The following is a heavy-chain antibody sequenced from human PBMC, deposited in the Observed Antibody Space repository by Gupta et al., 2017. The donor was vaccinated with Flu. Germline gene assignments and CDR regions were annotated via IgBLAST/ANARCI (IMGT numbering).Heavy chain of an antibody. CDR2: ISSSSSYI. CDR1: GFTFSSYS. Sequence: EVQLVESGGGLVKPGGSLRLSCAASGFTFSSYSMNWVRQAPGKGLEWVSSISSSSSYIYYADSVKGRFTISRDNAKNSLYLQMNSLRAEDTAVYYCARVRLRYFDWLPDYWGQGTLVTVSS. D-gene: IGHD3-9*01. J-gene: IGHJ4*02. V-gene: IGHV3-21*01. CDR3: ARVRLRYFDWLPDY.